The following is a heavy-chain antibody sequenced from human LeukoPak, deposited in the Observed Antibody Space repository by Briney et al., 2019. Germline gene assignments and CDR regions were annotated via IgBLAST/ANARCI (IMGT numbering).Heavy chain of an antibody. CDR1: GFTVITND. CDR3: ARGVEPLAANTLAY. CDR2: LYSDGNT. Sequence: GGSLRLSCAASGFTVITNDMTWVRQAPGKGLEWVSVLYSDGNTKYADSVQGRFNISRDNSKNTLYLEMNSLSPDDTAVYYCARGVEPLAANTLAYWGQGTLVTVSS. J-gene: IGHJ4*02. V-gene: IGHV3-53*01. D-gene: IGHD1-14*01.